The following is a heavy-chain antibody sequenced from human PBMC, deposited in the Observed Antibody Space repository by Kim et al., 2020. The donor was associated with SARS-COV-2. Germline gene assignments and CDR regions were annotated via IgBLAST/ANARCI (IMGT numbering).Heavy chain of an antibody. CDR3: ASHQRSSSLWYV. CDR2: AYYSGNT. Sequence: SETLSLTCTVSGGSLSSSSYYWGWIRQPPGKGLEWIGTAYYSGNTYYNPSLNSRVTISVDTSKNQFSLKLGSVTAADTAVSYCASHQRSSSLWYV. J-gene: IGHJ2*01. V-gene: IGHV4-39*01. CDR1: GGSLSSSSYY. D-gene: IGHD6-19*01.